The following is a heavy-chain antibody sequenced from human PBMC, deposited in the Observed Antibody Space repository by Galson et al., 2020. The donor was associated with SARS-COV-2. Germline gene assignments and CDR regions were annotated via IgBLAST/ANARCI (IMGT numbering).Heavy chain of an antibody. D-gene: IGHD2-2*01. CDR1: GGSFSGHY. CDR2: INHSGST. V-gene: IGHV4-34*01. J-gene: IGHJ6*03. CDR3: ARGVVVVPAALTLYYYYYMDV. Sequence: SETLSLTCAVYGGSFSGHYWSWVRQPPGKGLEWIGEINHSGSTNYNPSLKSRVTISIDTSRKQFSLKLRSVTAADTAVYYYARGVVVVPAALTLYYYYYMDVWGKGTTVTISS.